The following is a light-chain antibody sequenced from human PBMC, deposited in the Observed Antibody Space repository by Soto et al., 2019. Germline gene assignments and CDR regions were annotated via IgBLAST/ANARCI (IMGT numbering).Light chain of an antibody. CDR2: GAS. CDR3: QQYNNWLRT. CDR1: QSFSSN. J-gene: IGKJ1*01. V-gene: IGKV3-15*01. Sequence: EVVMTQSPATLSVSPGERATLSCRASQSFSSNLAWYQHKPGQAPRLLIYGASTRATGIPTRFSGSGSGTEFTLTISSLQSEDFAVYYCQQYNNWLRTFGQGTKVDIK.